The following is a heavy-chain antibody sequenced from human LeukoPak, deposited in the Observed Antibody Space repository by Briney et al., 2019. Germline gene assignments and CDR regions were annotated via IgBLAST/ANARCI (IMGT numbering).Heavy chain of an antibody. J-gene: IGHJ4*02. Sequence: GVSLRLSCATSGFNFDRYTIHWVRQAPGKGLEWVSLAGWAGGTTFYSDSVRGRFTISRDSGRKSVYLQMNSLTTDDTAFYFCAKELDTMFFDYWGQGALVTVSS. CDR2: AGWAGGTT. D-gene: IGHD3-10*02. CDR3: AKELDTMFFDY. CDR1: GFNFDRYT. V-gene: IGHV3-43*01.